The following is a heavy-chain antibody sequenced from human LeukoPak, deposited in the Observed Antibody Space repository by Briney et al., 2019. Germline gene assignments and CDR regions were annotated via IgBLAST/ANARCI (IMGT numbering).Heavy chain of an antibody. Sequence: ASVKVSCKASGYTFTSYGISWVRQAPGQGLEWMGWISAYNGNTNYAQKLQGRVTMTTDTSTSTAYVELTSLRSDDTAVYYCAASCSSTSCSRSNWFDPWGQGTLVTVSS. J-gene: IGHJ5*02. CDR3: AASCSSTSCSRSNWFDP. CDR2: ISAYNGNT. D-gene: IGHD2-2*01. CDR1: GYTFTSYG. V-gene: IGHV1-18*01.